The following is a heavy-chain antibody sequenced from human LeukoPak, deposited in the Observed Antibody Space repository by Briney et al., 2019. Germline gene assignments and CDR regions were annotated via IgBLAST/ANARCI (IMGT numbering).Heavy chain of an antibody. D-gene: IGHD6-19*01. J-gene: IGHJ6*02. CDR3: AKDPTGYSSGWYEKTYYYYGMDV. CDR2: ILYDGSNE. Sequence: GGSLRLSCEASGFTFSSYGMHWVRQAPGKGLEWVAFILYDGSNEYYADSVKGRFTISRDNSKNTLYLQMNSLRAEDTAVYYCAKDPTGYSSGWYEKTYYYYGMDVWGQATTVTVSS. V-gene: IGHV3-30*02. CDR1: GFTFSSYG.